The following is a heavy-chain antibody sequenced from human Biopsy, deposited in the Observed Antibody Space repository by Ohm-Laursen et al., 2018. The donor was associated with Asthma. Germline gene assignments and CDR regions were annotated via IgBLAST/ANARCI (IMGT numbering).Heavy chain of an antibody. J-gene: IGHJ4*02. V-gene: IGHV3-23*01. CDR3: ARGDSSNWSHYYFDY. D-gene: IGHD3-22*01. Sequence: GSLRLSCAASGFAVSRDYMFWVRQAPGKGLEWVSSITGSGGFTYYADSVKGRFTISRDKSENTLYLQMNSLRAEDTAVYYCARGDSSNWSHYYFDYWGQGTLVTVSS. CDR2: ITGSGGFT. CDR1: GFAVSRDY.